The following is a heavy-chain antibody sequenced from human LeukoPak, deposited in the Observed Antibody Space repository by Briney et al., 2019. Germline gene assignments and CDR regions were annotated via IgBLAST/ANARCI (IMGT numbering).Heavy chain of an antibody. CDR2: ICYNGDT. CDR3: ARHRTQYHYADC. CDR1: GGSISSSIYY. J-gene: IGHJ4*02. Sequence: SETLSLTCSVSGGSISSSIYYWGWIRQPPGKGLEWIGSICYNGDTYYNPSLKSRVTISVDTSKNQFSLNLSSVTAADAVLYYCARHRTQYHYADCWGQGTLVTVSS. V-gene: IGHV4-39*01. D-gene: IGHD1-14*01.